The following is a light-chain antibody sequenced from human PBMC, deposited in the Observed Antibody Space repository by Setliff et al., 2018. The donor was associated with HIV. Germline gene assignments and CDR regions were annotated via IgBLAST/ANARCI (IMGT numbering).Light chain of an antibody. V-gene: IGLV2-14*01. CDR2: EVS. CDR3: MSYTSSSTLV. CDR1: SSDVGGYNY. Sequence: ALTQPASVSGSPGQSITISCTGTSSDVGGYNYVSWYQQHPGKVPKLMIYEVSNRSSGVSTRFSGSKSGNTASLTISGLQAEDEAYYYCMSYTSSSTLVFGTGTRSPS. J-gene: IGLJ1*01.